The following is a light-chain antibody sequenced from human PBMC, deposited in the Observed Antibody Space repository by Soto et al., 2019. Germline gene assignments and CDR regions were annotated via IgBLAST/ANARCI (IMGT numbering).Light chain of an antibody. CDR3: QQLNTYTIT. CDR1: QSLVHSDGIAX. V-gene: IGKV2-30*02. CDR2: KVS. Sequence: DVVLTQSPLSLPVTLGQPASISCRSNQSLVHSDGIAXFSXXXHRPGRSPRRXIRKVSNRDSGVPARFSGXGPGTEFTLTISRLQPEDFATYYCQQLNTYTITFEQRTGLEIK. J-gene: IGKJ5*01.